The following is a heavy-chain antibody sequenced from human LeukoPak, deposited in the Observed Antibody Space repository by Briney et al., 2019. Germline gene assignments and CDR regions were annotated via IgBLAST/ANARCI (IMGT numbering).Heavy chain of an antibody. CDR2: ISYDGSNK. CDR3: ASLQDGNCIAVAGTSLSFCGMDV. J-gene: IGHJ6*02. Sequence: GGSLRLSCAASGFTFSSYAMHWFRQAPGKGLEWVAVISYDGSNKYYADSVKGRFTISRDNSKNTLYLQMNSLRAEDTAVYYCASLQDGNCIAVAGTSLSFCGMDVWGQGTTVTVSS. D-gene: IGHD6-19*01. CDR1: GFTFSSYA. V-gene: IGHV3-30-3*01.